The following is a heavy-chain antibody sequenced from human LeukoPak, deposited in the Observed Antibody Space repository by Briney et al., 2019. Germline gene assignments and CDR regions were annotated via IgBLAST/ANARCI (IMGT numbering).Heavy chain of an antibody. CDR1: GGSISSYY. Sequence: PSETLSLTCTVSGGSISSYYCSWIRQPPGKGLEWIGYISYSGSTNYNPSLKSRVTISVDTSKNQFSLKLRSVTAADTAVYYCARDRGNSGAAYFDYWGQGTLVTVSS. J-gene: IGHJ4*02. V-gene: IGHV4-59*01. CDR2: ISYSGST. D-gene: IGHD4-23*01. CDR3: ARDRGNSGAAYFDY.